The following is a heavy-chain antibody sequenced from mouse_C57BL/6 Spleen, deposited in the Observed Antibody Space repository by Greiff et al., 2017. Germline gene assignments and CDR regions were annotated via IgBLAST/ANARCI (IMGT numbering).Heavy chain of an antibody. CDR1: GYTFTSYW. V-gene: IGHV1-59*01. CDR3: ARGGENYFDY. J-gene: IGHJ2*01. CDR2: IDPSDSYT. Sequence: VQLQQPGAELVRPGTSVKLSCKASGYTFTSYWMHWVKQRPGQGLEWIGVIDPSDSYTNYNQKFKGKATLTVDTSSSTAYMQLSSLTSEDSAVYYCARGGENYFDYWGKGTTLTVSS. D-gene: IGHD2-13*01.